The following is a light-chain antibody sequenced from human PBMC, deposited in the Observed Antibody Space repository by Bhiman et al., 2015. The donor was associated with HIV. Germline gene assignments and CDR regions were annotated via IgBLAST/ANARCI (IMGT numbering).Light chain of an antibody. V-gene: IGLV2-14*03. J-gene: IGLJ1*01. CDR3: SSYRAGTSTFXV. CDR2: DVS. Sequence: QSALTQPASVSGSPGQTITISCSGTSSDVGGYDYVSWYQQHPGKAPKLMIYDVSKRPSGVSNRFSGSKSGNTASLTISGLQAEDEADYYCSSYRAGTSTFXVFGPGTEVTVV. CDR1: SSDVGGYDY.